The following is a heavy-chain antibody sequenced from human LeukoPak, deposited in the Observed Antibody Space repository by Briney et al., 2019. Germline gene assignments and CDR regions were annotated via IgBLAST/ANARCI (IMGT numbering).Heavy chain of an antibody. J-gene: IGHJ6*02. CDR3: ARDLFAADYYYYYGMDV. V-gene: IGHV3-7*01. CDR2: VRQDGNQK. CDR1: GFTFSSYW. D-gene: IGHD3-3*01. Sequence: PGGSLRLSCAASGFTFSSYWMTWVRQAPGKGLEWVASVRQDGNQKYYVDSVKGRFTISRDNAMNSLYLQMSSLTAEDTAVYYCARDLFAADYYYYYGMDVWGQGTTVTVSS.